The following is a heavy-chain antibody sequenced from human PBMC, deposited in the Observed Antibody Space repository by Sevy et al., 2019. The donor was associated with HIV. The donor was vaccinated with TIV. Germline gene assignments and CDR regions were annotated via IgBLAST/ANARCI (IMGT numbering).Heavy chain of an antibody. CDR2: ISAYNGNT. V-gene: IGHV1-18*01. D-gene: IGHD3-22*01. CDR3: ARTYYYDSSGYYPYYFDY. Sequence: ASVKVSCKASGYTFTSYGISWVRQAPGQGLEWMGWISAYNGNTNYAQKLQGRVTMTTDTSTSTAYMGLRSLGSDDTAVYYCARTYYYDSSGYYPYYFDYWGQGTLVTVSS. CDR1: GYTFTSYG. J-gene: IGHJ4*02.